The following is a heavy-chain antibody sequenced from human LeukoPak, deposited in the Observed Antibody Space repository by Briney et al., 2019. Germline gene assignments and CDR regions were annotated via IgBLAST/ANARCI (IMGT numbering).Heavy chain of an antibody. CDR2: IIWNGGST. D-gene: IGHD6-19*01. V-gene: IGHV3-20*04. Sequence: PGGSLRLSCAASGFTFDDYGMSWVRQAPGKGLEWVSGIIWNGGSTGYADSVKGRFTISRDNAKNSLYLQMNSLRAEDTALYYCARYGRISGWYYFDYWGQGTLVTVSS. CDR3: ARYGRISGWYYFDY. CDR1: GFTFDDYG. J-gene: IGHJ4*02.